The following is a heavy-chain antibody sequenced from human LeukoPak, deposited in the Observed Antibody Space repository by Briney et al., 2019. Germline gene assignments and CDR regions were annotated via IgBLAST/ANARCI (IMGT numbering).Heavy chain of an antibody. CDR1: GFTFSSYW. Sequence: GGSLRLSCAASGFTFSSYWMSWVRQAPGKGLEWVANIKQDGSEKYYVDSVRGRFTISRDNAKNSLYLQMNSLRAEDTAVYYCANPGPRGTFDYWGQGTLVTVSS. V-gene: IGHV3-7*01. D-gene: IGHD3-16*01. CDR2: IKQDGSEK. CDR3: ANPGPRGTFDY. J-gene: IGHJ4*02.